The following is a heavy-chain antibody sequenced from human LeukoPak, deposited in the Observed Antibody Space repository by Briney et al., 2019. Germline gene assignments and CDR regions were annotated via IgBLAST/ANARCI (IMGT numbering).Heavy chain of an antibody. Sequence: PSETLSLTCTVSGGSISSSSYYWGWIRQPPGKGLEWVGSIYYSGSTYYNSSLKSRVTISVDTSKKQFSLKLSSVTAADTAVYYCARGTYYDFWNGPRPAESFDPWGQGTLVTVSS. CDR1: GGSISSSSYY. D-gene: IGHD3-3*01. CDR2: IYYSGST. V-gene: IGHV4-39*01. J-gene: IGHJ5*02. CDR3: ARGTYYDFWNGPRPAESFDP.